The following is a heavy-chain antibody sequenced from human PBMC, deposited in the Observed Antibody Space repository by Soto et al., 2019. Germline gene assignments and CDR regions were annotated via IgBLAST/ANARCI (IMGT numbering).Heavy chain of an antibody. CDR2: IKSKTDRRIT. CDR3: TTDWAYYYDSSGYQPN. J-gene: IGHJ4*01. Sequence: GGSLRRSCAASGFTFSNAWMSWVRQAPGKGLEWVGRIKSKTDRRITSYAALVKGRFTISRNHSKNTWELQMNRLKTEDTAVYYCTTDWAYYYDSSGYQPNCGQGPLVAVSS. CDR1: GFTFSNAW. V-gene: IGHV3-15*01. D-gene: IGHD3-22*01.